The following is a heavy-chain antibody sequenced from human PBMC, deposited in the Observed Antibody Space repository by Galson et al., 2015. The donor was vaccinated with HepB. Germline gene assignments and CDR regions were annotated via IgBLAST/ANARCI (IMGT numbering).Heavy chain of an antibody. D-gene: IGHD3-10*01. CDR1: GFTFSSYA. CDR2: ISGSGGST. Sequence: SLRLSCAASGFTFSSYAMSWVRQAPGKGLEWVSAISGSGGSTYYADSVKGRFTISRDNSKNTLYLQMNSLRAEDTAVYYCAKEEGIGFGELWVVDVWGQGTTVTVSS. J-gene: IGHJ6*02. CDR3: AKEEGIGFGELWVVDV. V-gene: IGHV3-23*01.